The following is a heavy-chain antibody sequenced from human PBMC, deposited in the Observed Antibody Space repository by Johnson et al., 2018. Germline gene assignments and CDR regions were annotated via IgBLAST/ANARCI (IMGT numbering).Heavy chain of an antibody. CDR3: ARAGKGSYYDDSSGLAAFEI. Sequence: VQLVETGAEVKKPGASVKVSCKASGYTFTNYYMHWVRQAPGQGLEWMGIINPSGGSTSYAQKFQGRVTMTRDTSTSTVYRELSSLGSEDTAVYYCARAGKGSYYDDSSGLAAFEIWGQGTMVTVSS. D-gene: IGHD3-22*01. CDR1: GYTFTNYY. V-gene: IGHV1-46*01. CDR2: INPSGGST. J-gene: IGHJ3*02.